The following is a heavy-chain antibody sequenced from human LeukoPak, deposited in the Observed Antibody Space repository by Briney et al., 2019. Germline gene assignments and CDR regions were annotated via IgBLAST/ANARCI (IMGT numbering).Heavy chain of an antibody. J-gene: IGHJ4*02. CDR3: AKGTDILTGPPFDY. D-gene: IGHD3-9*01. V-gene: IGHV3-23*01. CDR1: GFTFSSYA. CDR2: ISGSGGST. Sequence: PGGSLRLSCAASGFTFSSYAMSWVRQAPGKGLEWASAISGSGGSTYYADSVKGRFTISRDNSKNTLYLQMNSLRAEDTAVYYCAKGTDILTGPPFDYWGQGTLVTVSS.